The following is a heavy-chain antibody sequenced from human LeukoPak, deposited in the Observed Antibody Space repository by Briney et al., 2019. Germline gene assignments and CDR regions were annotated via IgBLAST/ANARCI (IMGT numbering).Heavy chain of an antibody. J-gene: IGHJ4*02. Sequence: PGGSLRLSCAASGFTFSSYSMNWVRQAPGKGLEWVSSISSSSSYIYYADSVKGRFTISRDNAKNSLYLQMNSLRAEDTAVYYCAPRADFWSGTRNWGQGTLVTVSS. CDR3: APRADFWSGTRN. CDR1: GFTFSSYS. V-gene: IGHV3-21*01. CDR2: ISSSSSYI. D-gene: IGHD3-3*01.